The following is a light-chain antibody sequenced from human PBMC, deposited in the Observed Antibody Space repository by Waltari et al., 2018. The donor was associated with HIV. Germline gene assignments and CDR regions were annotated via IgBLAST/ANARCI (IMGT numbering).Light chain of an antibody. CDR1: QSISSW. CDR3: QQYDTYYRT. J-gene: IGKJ1*01. Sequence: DIQMTQSPSTLSASVGDRVTITCRASQSISSWLAWYQQKAGRAHKLLIYKASNLETGVPSRFSGTGSGTEFTLTITSVQPDDFGTYYCQQYDTYYRTFGQGTKVEI. CDR2: KAS. V-gene: IGKV1-5*03.